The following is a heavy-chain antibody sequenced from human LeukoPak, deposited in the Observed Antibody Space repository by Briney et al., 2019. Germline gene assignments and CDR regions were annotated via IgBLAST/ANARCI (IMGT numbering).Heavy chain of an antibody. CDR2: IYYSGST. V-gene: IGHV4-31*03. CDR1: GGSISSGGYY. Sequence: SETLSLTCTVSGGSISSGGYYWSWIRQHPGKGLEWIGYIYYSGSTYYNPSLKSRVTISVDTSKNQFSLKLSSVTAADTAVYYCARAVQPSITIFGVVIDYWYFDLWGRGTLVTVSS. J-gene: IGHJ2*01. CDR3: ARAVQPSITIFGVVIDYWYFDL. D-gene: IGHD3-3*01.